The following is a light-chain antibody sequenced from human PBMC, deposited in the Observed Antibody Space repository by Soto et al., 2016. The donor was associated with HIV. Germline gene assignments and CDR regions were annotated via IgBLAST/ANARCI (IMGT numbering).Light chain of an antibody. CDR3: NSRGSNDYPYV. CDR1: SLRNYY. J-gene: IGLJ1*01. CDR2: NKN. V-gene: IGLV3-19*01. Sequence: SSELTQDSAVSVALGQTVRITCQGDSLRNYYASWYQQKPGQAPLLVIYNKNNRPSGIPDRFSGSRSGNTASLTITGAQAGDEADYYCNSRGSNDYPYVFGTGTKVTVL.